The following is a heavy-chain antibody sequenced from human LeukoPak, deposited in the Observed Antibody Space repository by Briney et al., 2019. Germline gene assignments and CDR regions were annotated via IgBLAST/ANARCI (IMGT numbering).Heavy chain of an antibody. Sequence: PSETLSLTCTVSGGSISSSSYYWGWIRQPPGKGLEWIGSIYYSGSTYYNPSLKSRVTISVDTSKNQFSLKLSSVTAADTAVYYCARDSSPPYYFDYWGQGTLVTVSS. J-gene: IGHJ4*02. CDR3: ARDSSPPYYFDY. CDR2: IYYSGST. D-gene: IGHD6-13*01. CDR1: GGSISSSSYY. V-gene: IGHV4-39*07.